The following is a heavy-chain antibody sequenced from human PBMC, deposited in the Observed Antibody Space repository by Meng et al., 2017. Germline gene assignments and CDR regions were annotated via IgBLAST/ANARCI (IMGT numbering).Heavy chain of an antibody. V-gene: IGHV3-74*01. CDR1: GFTFNNYW. D-gene: IGHD1-1*01. CDR3: LDEAPRSDY. Sequence: EGQLVGSGGGLVHPGGSLRLSCAAYGFTFNNYWMHWVRQVPGKGLVWVSRISGDGSITNYADSVKGRFTISRDNAKNTLYLQMNSLRPEDTAVYYCLDEAPRSDYWGQGSLVTVSS. J-gene: IGHJ4*02. CDR2: ISGDGSIT.